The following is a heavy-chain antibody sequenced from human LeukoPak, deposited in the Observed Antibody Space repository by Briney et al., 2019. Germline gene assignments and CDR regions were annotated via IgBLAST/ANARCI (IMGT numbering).Heavy chain of an antibody. CDR3: ARSIQIWPHSTFDC. CDR1: GGSISSSLYY. CDR2: IYYDGST. V-gene: IGHV4-39*07. J-gene: IGHJ4*02. Sequence: PSQTLSLTCTVSGGSISSSLYYWGWIRQPPGKGLEWIGNIYYDGSTYYNPSLKSRATISIDTSKNQFSLKLTSVTAADTALYFCARSIQIWPHSTFDCWGQGTLVTVSS. D-gene: IGHD5-18*01.